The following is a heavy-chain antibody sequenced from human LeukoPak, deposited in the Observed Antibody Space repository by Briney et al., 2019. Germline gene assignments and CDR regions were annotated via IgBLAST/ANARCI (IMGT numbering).Heavy chain of an antibody. CDR2: IGSSGRTI. J-gene: IGHJ4*02. Sequence: GGSLRLSCAASGFTFSNNEMNWVRQAPGKGLEWVSYIGSSGRTIYYADSVKGRFTISRDNAKNSLYLQMNSLRAEDTAVYYCARVIPRLRYFLESYYFDYWGQGTLVTVSS. CDR3: ARVIPRLRYFLESYYFDY. V-gene: IGHV3-48*03. D-gene: IGHD3-9*01. CDR1: GFTFSNNE.